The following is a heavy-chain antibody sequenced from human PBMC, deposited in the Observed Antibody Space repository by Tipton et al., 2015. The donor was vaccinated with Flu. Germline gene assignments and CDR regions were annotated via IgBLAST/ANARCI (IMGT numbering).Heavy chain of an antibody. D-gene: IGHD6-19*01. CDR1: GFTFSRYA. CDR2: VSGGGTR. J-gene: IGHJ4*02. CDR3: AKVIPEKVAGLDY. Sequence: SLRLSCAASGFTFSRYAMSWVRQAPGKGLEWVSAVSGGGTRYFADSVKGRFTISRDNIKNTLYLQMNSLRAEDTAVYYCAKVIPEKVAGLDYWGQGTLVTVSS. V-gene: IGHV3-23*01.